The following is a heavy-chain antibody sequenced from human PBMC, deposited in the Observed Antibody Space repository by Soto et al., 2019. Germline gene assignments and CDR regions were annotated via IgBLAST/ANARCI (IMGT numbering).Heavy chain of an antibody. CDR1: GFAFSSNA. J-gene: IGHJ4*02. V-gene: IGHV3-23*01. Sequence: EVQLLESGGGLVQPGGSLRLSCAASGFAFSSNAMTWVRQAPGKGLEWVSTIYGDGSSTFYADSVKGRFTISRYNSQNTLYLQMSSLRAEDTAVYYCAKDEAGFSTGWNFFDYWGQGTLVAVSS. CDR2: IYGDGSST. D-gene: IGHD6-19*01. CDR3: AKDEAGFSTGWNFFDY.